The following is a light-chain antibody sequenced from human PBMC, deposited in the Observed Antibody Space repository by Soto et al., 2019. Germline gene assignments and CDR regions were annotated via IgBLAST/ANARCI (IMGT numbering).Light chain of an antibody. CDR3: ASWDDSLSGPA. Sequence: QSVLTQPPSASETPGQRVTISCSGSGTNVGSNSVTWYRQLPGTAPRVLIHSDTARPSVVPGRFSASKSGTSASLAIVGLQSEDEGVYYCASWDDSLSGPAFGGGTKVTVL. CDR1: GTNVGSNS. V-gene: IGLV1-44*01. CDR2: SDT. J-gene: IGLJ2*01.